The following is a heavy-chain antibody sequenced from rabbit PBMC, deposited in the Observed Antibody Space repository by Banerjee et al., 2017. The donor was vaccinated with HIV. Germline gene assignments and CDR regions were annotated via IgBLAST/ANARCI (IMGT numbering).Heavy chain of an antibody. CDR1: GFSFSSGYW. V-gene: IGHV1S45*01. CDR3: ARNNDDYWRVNL. Sequence: QEQLVEYGGDLVQPEGSLTLTCTASGFSFSSGYWIYWVRQAPGKGLEWIACIYTGSNSDTYYASWAKGRFTISIASSTTVTLQVTSLTVADTATYFCARNNDDYWRVNLWGQGTLVTVS. D-gene: IGHD2-1*01. CDR2: IYTGSNSDT. J-gene: IGHJ4*01.